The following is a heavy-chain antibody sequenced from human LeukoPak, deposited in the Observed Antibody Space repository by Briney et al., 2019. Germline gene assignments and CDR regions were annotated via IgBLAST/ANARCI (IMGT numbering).Heavy chain of an antibody. J-gene: IGHJ4*02. Sequence: ASVKVSCKASGYTFTGFYMHWVRQAPGQGLEWMGWINPNSGGTNYAQKFQGRVTMTRDTSISTAYMELSRLRSDDTAVYYCAREVPGSNHIFDYWGQGTLATVSS. CDR3: AREVPGSNHIFDY. CDR1: GYTFTGFY. D-gene: IGHD4-11*01. CDR2: INPNSGGT. V-gene: IGHV1-2*02.